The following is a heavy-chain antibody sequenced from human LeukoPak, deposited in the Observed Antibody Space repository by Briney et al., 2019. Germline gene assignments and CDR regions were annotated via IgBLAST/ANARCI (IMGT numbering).Heavy chain of an antibody. CDR1: GFTFSSYA. CDR2: IRGSGGST. CDR3: AKARVDSSGYYAAYYFFVY. J-gene: IGHJ4*02. V-gene: IGHV3-23*01. Sequence: GGPLRLSCAASGFTFSSYAMSWLRQAPGKGLEGVSAIRGSGGSTYYADSVKGRFTVSRANSKNTLYLQMNSLRAEDTAVYYCAKARVDSSGYYAAYYFFVYWGQGTLVTVSS. D-gene: IGHD3-22*01.